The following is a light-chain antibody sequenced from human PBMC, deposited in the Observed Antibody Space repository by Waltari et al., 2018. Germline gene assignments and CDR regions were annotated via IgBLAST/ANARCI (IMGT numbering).Light chain of an antibody. CDR3: SSYTSSSTYV. J-gene: IGLJ1*01. CDR1: SSDVGGFNP. V-gene: IGLV2-14*03. Sequence: QSALTQPASVSGSPGQSITISCTGTSSDVGGFNPVSWYQQHPGEAPKVMIYDVSNRPSGVSNRFSGSKSGNTASLTISGLQAEDEADYYCSSYTSSSTYVFGSGTKVTVL. CDR2: DVS.